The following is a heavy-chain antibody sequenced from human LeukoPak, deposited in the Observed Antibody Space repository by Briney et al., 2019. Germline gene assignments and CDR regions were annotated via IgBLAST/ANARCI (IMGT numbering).Heavy chain of an antibody. Sequence: PGGSLRLSCAASGFTFSIYAMSWVRRAPGKGLEWVSAISGSGGSTYNADSVKGRFTISRDNSKNALYLRMNSLRAEDTAVYYCAKDGIAVAGYFDYWGQGTLVTVSS. V-gene: IGHV3-23*01. CDR1: GFTFSIYA. D-gene: IGHD6-19*01. CDR3: AKDGIAVAGYFDY. J-gene: IGHJ4*02. CDR2: ISGSGGST.